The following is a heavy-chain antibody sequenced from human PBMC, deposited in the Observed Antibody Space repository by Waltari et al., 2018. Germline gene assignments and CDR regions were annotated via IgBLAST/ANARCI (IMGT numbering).Heavy chain of an antibody. CDR3: AKDPYYGSGTRFSYFDY. V-gene: IGHV3-23*01. CDR2: ISDTGAST. Sequence: EVQLLESGGGLVQPGGSLRLSCAASRFTFNNYAMSWVRQAPGKGLEWVSTISDTGASTEYADSVKGRFTISRDNSKTTLYLQLNSLRGEDTAVYYCAKDPYYGSGTRFSYFDYRGQGTPVTVSS. J-gene: IGHJ4*02. CDR1: RFTFNNYA. D-gene: IGHD3-10*01.